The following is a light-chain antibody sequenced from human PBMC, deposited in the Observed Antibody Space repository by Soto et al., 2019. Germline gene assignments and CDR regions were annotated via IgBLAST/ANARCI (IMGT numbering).Light chain of an antibody. J-gene: IGKJ1*01. CDR1: QSVSSK. CDR3: QQYNNWPGT. Sequence: EIVLTQSPGTLSVSPGERATLSCRASQSVSSKLAWYQQKPGQAPRLLFYGASTGATGIPARFSGSGSETELTLSFSSLQSEDFAVYYCQQYNNWPGTFGQGTKVDIK. CDR2: GAS. V-gene: IGKV3-15*01.